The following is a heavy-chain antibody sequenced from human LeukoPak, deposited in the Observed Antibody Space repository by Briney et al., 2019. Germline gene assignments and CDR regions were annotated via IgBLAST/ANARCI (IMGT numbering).Heavy chain of an antibody. CDR2: IYYSGST. Sequence: SETLSLTCTVSGGSISSYYWSWIRQPPGKGLEWIGYIYYSGSTNYNPSLKSRVTISVDTSKNQFSLKLSSVTAADTAVYYCASTDTAMVRYWYFDLWGRGTLVTVSS. CDR1: GGSISSYY. CDR3: ASTDTAMVRYWYFDL. J-gene: IGHJ2*01. D-gene: IGHD5-18*01. V-gene: IGHV4-59*01.